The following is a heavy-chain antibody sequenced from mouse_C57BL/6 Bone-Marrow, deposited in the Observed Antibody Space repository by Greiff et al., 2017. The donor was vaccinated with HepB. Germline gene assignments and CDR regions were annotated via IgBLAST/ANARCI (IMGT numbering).Heavy chain of an antibody. CDR1: GYTFTSYW. Sequence: QVQLQQPGAELVRPGSSVKLSCKASGYTFTSYWMDWVKQRPGQGLEWIGNIYPSDSETHYNQKFKDKATLTVDKSSSTAYMQLSSLTSEDSAVYYCAREWDYFDDWGQGTTLTVSS. V-gene: IGHV1-61*01. CDR2: IYPSDSET. D-gene: IGHD1-3*01. CDR3: AREWDYFDD. J-gene: IGHJ2*01.